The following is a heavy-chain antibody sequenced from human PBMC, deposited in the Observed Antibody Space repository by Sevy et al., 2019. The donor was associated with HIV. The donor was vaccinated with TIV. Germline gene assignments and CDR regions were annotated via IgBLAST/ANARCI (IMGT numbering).Heavy chain of an antibody. CDR2: ISADSGNS. V-gene: IGHV1-18*01. CDR1: GYPFSSYG. Sequence: ASVNLSCKASGYPFSSYGISWVRQAPGQGLEWMGWISADSGNSNYAQNLQGRVTMTTETSTSTAYMELRSLRFDDTAVYYCARDLGGYGGNSIDYWGQGTLVTVSS. CDR3: ARDLGGYGGNSIDY. J-gene: IGHJ4*02. D-gene: IGHD2-21*02.